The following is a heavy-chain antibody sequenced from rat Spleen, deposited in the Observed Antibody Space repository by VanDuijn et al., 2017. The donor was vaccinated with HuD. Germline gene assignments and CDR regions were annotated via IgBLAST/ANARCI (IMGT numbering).Heavy chain of an antibody. V-gene: IGHV5-19*01. J-gene: IGHJ2*01. CDR1: GFTFSNYG. Sequence: EVQLVESGGGLVQPRKSLKLSCAASGFTFSNYGIHWIRQAPTKGLEWVAYISPSGGSTYYRDSVRGRFTISRDNAKSTLSLQVDSLRSEDTATYYCARRHYGYTDYFDYWGQGVMVTVSS. CDR2: ISPSGGST. CDR3: ARRHYGYTDYFDY. D-gene: IGHD1-6*01.